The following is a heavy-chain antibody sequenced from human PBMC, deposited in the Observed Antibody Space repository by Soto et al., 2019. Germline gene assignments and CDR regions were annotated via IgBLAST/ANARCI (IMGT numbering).Heavy chain of an antibody. Sequence: QVQLVQSGAEVKKPGASVKVSCKASGYTFTNYGINWVRQAPGQGLEWLGWVSAYNGERRYAQRVQARVIMTTDTSTSTANMELRSLMSDDTAVCYFTRGTSIPASGDYWGQGTLLTVPS. CDR3: TRGTSIPASGDY. J-gene: IGHJ4*01. D-gene: IGHD6-6*01. V-gene: IGHV1-18*01. CDR2: VSAYNGER. CDR1: GYTFTNYG.